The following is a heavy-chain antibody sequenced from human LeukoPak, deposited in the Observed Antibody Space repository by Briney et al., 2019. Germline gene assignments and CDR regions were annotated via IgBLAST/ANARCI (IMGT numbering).Heavy chain of an antibody. D-gene: IGHD2-21*02. CDR1: RFTFSSYA. CDR3: VHCGGDCYPCCGMDG. J-gene: IGHJ6*02. Sequence: GGSLRLSCAASRFTFSSYAMSWVRQAPGKGLEWVSAISGSGGSTYYADSVKGRFTISRDNSKNTLYLQMNSLRAEDTAVYYCVHCGGDCYPCCGMDGWGQGTTVTVSS. V-gene: IGHV3-23*01. CDR2: ISGSGGST.